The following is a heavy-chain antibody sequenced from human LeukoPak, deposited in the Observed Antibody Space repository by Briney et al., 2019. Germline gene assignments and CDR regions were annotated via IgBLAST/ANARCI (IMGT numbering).Heavy chain of an antibody. CDR1: GFTFDDYT. D-gene: IGHD1-26*01. J-gene: IGHJ4*02. V-gene: IGHV3-43*01. CDR2: FSWDGVTT. Sequence: PGGSLRLSCAATGFTFDDYTMHWVRQPPGKGLEWVSLFSWDGVTTYYADSVKGRFTISRDSGKNSLYLQMNSLTTEDTAFYYCAKGGGGSEMDYWGQGTLVTVSS. CDR3: AKGGGGSEMDY.